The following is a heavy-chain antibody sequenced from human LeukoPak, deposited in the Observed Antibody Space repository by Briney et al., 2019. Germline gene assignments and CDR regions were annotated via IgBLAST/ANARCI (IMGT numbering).Heavy chain of an antibody. J-gene: IGHJ6*02. CDR3: ARDDSGSYHQLGV. CDR2: IYYSGST. D-gene: IGHD1-26*01. V-gene: IGHV4-59*01. CDR1: GDSISTYY. Sequence: SETLSLTCTVSGDSISTYYWSWIRQPPGKGLEWIGYIYYSGSTNYNPSLKSRVTISVDASKNQFSLKLISVTAADTAVYYCARDDSGSYHQLGVWGQGTTVTVSS.